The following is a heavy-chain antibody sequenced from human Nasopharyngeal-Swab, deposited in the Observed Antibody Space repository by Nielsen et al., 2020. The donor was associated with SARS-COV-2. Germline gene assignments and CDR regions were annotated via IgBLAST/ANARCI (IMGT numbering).Heavy chain of an antibody. V-gene: IGHV4-39*02. J-gene: IGHJ5*02. D-gene: IGHD3-22*01. CDR2: INYSGTT. CDR3: ARDYDGSGYFSWFDP. CDR1: GGSIRSTSYY. Sequence: SETLSLTCIVSGGSIRSTSYYWAWFRQPPGKGPAWIGNINYSGTTYYNPSLKSRVTMTIDTSKNHFSLSLTSATAADTAVYYCARDYDGSGYFSWFDPWGQGTPVTVSS.